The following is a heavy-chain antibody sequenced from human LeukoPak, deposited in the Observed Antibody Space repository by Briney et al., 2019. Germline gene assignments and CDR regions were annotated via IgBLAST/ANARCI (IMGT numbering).Heavy chain of an antibody. CDR2: FDPEDGET. CDR1: GYTLTELS. Sequence: GASVKVSCKVSGYTLTELSMHWVRQAPGKGLEWMGGFDPEDGETIYAQKFQGRVTMTEDTSTDTAYMELSSLRSEDTAVYYCATTPSRYITIFRGAFDIWGQGTMVTVSS. J-gene: IGHJ3*02. V-gene: IGHV1-24*01. CDR3: ATTPSRYITIFRGAFDI. D-gene: IGHD3-3*01.